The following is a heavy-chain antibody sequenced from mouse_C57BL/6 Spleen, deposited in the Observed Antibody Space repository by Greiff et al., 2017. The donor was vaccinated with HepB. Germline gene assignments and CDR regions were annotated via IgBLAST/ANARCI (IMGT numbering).Heavy chain of an antibody. CDR2: ISGGGGNT. J-gene: IGHJ2*01. CDR1: GFTFSSYT. Sequence: EVKLVESGGGLVKPGGSLKLSCAASGFTFSSYTMSWVRQTPEKRLEWVATISGGGGNTYYPDSVKGRFTISRDNAKNTLYLQMSSLRSEDTALYYCARHDFYYYGSSFDYWGQGTTLTVSS. CDR3: ARHDFYYYGSSFDY. D-gene: IGHD1-1*01. V-gene: IGHV5-9*01.